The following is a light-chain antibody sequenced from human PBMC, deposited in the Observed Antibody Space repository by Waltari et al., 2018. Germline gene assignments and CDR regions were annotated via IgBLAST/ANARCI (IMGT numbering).Light chain of an antibody. CDR3: SSYTSSRTYV. CDR1: SSDAGGYNY. Sequence: QSALTQPASVSGSPGQSITIACTGTSSDAGGYNYVPWYQQYPGTAPKLLIFHVSNRPSGVYDRFSGSKSANTASLTISWLQAEDEADYYCSSYTSSRTYVFGTGTKVTVL. J-gene: IGLJ1*01. V-gene: IGLV2-14*03. CDR2: HVS.